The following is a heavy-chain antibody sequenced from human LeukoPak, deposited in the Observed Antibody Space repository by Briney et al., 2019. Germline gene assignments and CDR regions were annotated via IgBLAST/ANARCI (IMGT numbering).Heavy chain of an antibody. CDR3: AREYYDFWSGYATPGY. D-gene: IGHD3-3*01. J-gene: IGHJ4*02. V-gene: IGHV1-46*01. Sequence: GASVKVSCKASGYTFTSYYMHWVRQAPGQGLEWMGIINPSGGSTSYAQKFQGRVTMTRDTSTSTVYMELSSLRSEDTAVYYCAREYYDFWSGYATPGYWGQGTLVTVSS. CDR2: INPSGGST. CDR1: GYTFTSYY.